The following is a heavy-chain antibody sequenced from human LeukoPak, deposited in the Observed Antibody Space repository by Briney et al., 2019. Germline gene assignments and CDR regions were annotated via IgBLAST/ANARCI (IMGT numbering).Heavy chain of an antibody. J-gene: IGHJ6*03. D-gene: IGHD5-24*01. Sequence: GGSLRLSCAASGFTVSNNYMSWVPQAPGKGLEWVSVIYGGGSTSYADSVKGRFTISRDNSKNTLYLQMNSLRVDDTGVYYCARDRSDGNYYMVVWGKGTTVIVSS. V-gene: IGHV3-53*01. CDR2: IYGGGST. CDR3: ARDRSDGNYYMVV. CDR1: GFTVSNNY.